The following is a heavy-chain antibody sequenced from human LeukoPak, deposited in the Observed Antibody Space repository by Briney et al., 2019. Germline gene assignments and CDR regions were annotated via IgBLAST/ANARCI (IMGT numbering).Heavy chain of an antibody. CDR2: IKQDGSEK. V-gene: IGHV3-7*03. Sequence: GSLRLSCAASGFTFSSYWMSWVRQAPGKGLEWVANIKQDGSEKYYVDSVKGRFTISRDNAKNSLYLQMNSLRAEDTAVYYCARVRGSGWSRTYNWFDPWGQGTLVTVSS. D-gene: IGHD6-19*01. J-gene: IGHJ5*02. CDR3: ARVRGSGWSRTYNWFDP. CDR1: GFTFSSYW.